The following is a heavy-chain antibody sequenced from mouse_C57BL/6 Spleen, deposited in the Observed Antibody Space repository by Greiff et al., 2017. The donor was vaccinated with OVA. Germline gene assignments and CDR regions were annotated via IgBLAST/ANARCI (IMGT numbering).Heavy chain of an antibody. Sequence: VQLQQPGAELVKPGASVKLSCKASGYTFTSYWMQWVKQRPGQGLEWIGEIDPSDSYTNYNQKFKGKATLTVDTSSSTAYMQLSSLTSEDSAVYYCARGVTRYFDVWGTGTTVTVSS. CDR3: ARGVTRYFDV. V-gene: IGHV1-50*01. J-gene: IGHJ1*03. CDR1: GYTFTSYW. D-gene: IGHD2-3*01. CDR2: IDPSDSYT.